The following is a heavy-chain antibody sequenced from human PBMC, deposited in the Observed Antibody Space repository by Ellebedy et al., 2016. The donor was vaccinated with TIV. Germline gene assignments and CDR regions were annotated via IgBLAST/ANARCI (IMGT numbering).Heavy chain of an antibody. CDR1: GGTFSSYA. CDR3: ARSGSPGEDAFDI. D-gene: IGHD7-27*01. V-gene: IGHV1-69*04. J-gene: IGHJ3*02. CDR2: IIPILGIA. Sequence: AASVKVSCKASGGTFSSYAISWVRQAPGQGLEWMGRIIPILGIANYAQKFQGRVTITADKSTSTAYMELSSLRSEDTAVYYCARSGSPGEDAFDIWGQGTMVTVSS.